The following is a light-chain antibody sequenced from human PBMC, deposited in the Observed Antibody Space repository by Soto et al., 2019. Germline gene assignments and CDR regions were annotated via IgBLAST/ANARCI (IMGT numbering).Light chain of an antibody. CDR1: QGISNY. CDR2: AAS. J-gene: IGKJ1*01. Sequence: DIQMTQSPSSLSASVGDRVTITCRTSQGISNYLAWYQQKPGKVPKLLIYAASTLQSGVPSRFSGGGSGTDFTLTISSLQPEDVATYYCQKYNGAPWTFGQGTEVEIK. CDR3: QKYNGAPWT. V-gene: IGKV1-27*01.